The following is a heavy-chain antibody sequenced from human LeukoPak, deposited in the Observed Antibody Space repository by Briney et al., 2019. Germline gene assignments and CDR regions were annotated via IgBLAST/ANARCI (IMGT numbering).Heavy chain of an antibody. V-gene: IGHV5-51*01. Sequence: GESLKISCKAPGYTFTHQWIAWVRQKSGSGLEWMGIIYPRDSDTRYSPSFQGHVSISADTSINTAYLEWSRLEASDTAIYYCARYSDVSVAIWGQGTLVTVSS. CDR1: GYTFTHQW. CDR3: ARYSDVSVAI. CDR2: IYPRDSDT. D-gene: IGHD5/OR15-5a*01. J-gene: IGHJ4*02.